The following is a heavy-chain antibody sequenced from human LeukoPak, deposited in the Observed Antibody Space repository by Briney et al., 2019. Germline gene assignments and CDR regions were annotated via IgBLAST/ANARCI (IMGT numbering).Heavy chain of an antibody. D-gene: IGHD1-26*01. CDR2: ISGTGGTT. CDR3: ARGVGQDAFDI. J-gene: IGHJ3*02. CDR1: GFTFSNYG. V-gene: IGHV3-23*01. Sequence: GGSLRLSCAASGFTFSNYGMNWVRQAPGKGPEWVSRISGTGGTTFYADSVKGRFTISRDNSKNTLYLQVTNLRVEDTAVYYCARGVGQDAFDIWGQGTMVIVS.